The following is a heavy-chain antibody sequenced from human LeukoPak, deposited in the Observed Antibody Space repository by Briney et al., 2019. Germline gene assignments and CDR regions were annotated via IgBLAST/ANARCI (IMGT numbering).Heavy chain of an antibody. J-gene: IGHJ5*02. CDR1: GFSFSDYY. CDR3: TRERRGSYYAFGS. CDR2: ITTSGSST. Sequence: PGGSLRLSCAASGFSFSDYYMSWVRQAPGKGLEWISYITTSGSSTKYADSVKGRFTISRDNAKNSVVLQMNSLRAEDTAVYYCTRERRGSYYAFGSWGQGTLVSVSS. V-gene: IGHV3-11*01. D-gene: IGHD3-16*01.